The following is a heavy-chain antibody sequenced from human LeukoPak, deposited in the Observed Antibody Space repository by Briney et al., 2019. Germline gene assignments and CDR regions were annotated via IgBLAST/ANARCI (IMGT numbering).Heavy chain of an antibody. CDR3: AREYCSGGSCSIPFDY. D-gene: IGHD2-15*01. CDR1: GFTFSSYS. J-gene: IGHJ4*02. Sequence: PGGSLRLSCAPSGFTFSSYSMNWVRQAPGKGLEWVSSISSSSSYIYYADSVKGRFTISRDNAKNSLYLQMNSLRAEDTAVYYCAREYCSGGSCSIPFDYWGQGTLVTVSS. V-gene: IGHV3-21*01. CDR2: ISSSSSYI.